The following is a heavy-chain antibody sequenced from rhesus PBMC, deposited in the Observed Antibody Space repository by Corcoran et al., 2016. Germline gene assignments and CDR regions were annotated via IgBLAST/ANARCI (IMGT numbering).Heavy chain of an antibody. CDR2: INANSGST. CDR3: ARHGEPMFDY. D-gene: IGHD1-44*01. V-gene: IGHV4-80*01. J-gene: IGHJ4*01. CDR1: GASLSRNW. Sequence: QVQLQESGPGLVEPSETLSLTCTVSGASLSRNWWSWIRQPPGKGLEWIGEINANSGSTNTTPSLKGRLTISKDASKNQVSLRLSFVTAADTAIYYCARHGEPMFDYWGQGVLVTVSS.